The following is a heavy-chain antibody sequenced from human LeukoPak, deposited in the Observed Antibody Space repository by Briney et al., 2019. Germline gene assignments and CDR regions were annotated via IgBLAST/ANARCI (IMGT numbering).Heavy chain of an antibody. Sequence: GGSLRLSCAASGFTFSNYAMNWVRQAPGKGLEWVSTISASGDSTYYADSVKGRFTISSDNSKNTLYLQMNSLRAEDTAVYYCARADYDSSGLPFDYWGQGTLITVSS. CDR1: GFTFSNYA. CDR3: ARADYDSSGLPFDY. D-gene: IGHD3-22*01. J-gene: IGHJ4*02. CDR2: ISASGDST. V-gene: IGHV3-23*01.